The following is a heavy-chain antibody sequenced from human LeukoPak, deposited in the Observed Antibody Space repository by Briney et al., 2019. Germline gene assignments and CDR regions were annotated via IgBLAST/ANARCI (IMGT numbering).Heavy chain of an antibody. J-gene: IGHJ3*02. Sequence: GGSLRLSCAASGFTFSSYWMSWVRQAPGKGLEWVANIKQDGSEKYYVDSVKGRFTISRDNAKNSLYPQMNSLRAEDTAVYYCASSNTAMVNDAFDIWGQGTMVTVSS. V-gene: IGHV3-7*01. D-gene: IGHD5-18*01. CDR3: ASSNTAMVNDAFDI. CDR1: GFTFSSYW. CDR2: IKQDGSEK.